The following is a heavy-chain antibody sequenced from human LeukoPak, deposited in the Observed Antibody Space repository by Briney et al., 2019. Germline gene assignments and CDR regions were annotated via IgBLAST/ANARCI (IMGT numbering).Heavy chain of an antibody. D-gene: IGHD3-3*01. J-gene: IGHJ5*02. Sequence: GGPLRLSCAASGFTFSDYYMSWIRQAPGKGLEWVSYISSSGSTIYYADSVKGRFTISRDNAKNSLYLQMNSLRAEGTAVYYCARENPGVGFPSERNWFDPWGQGTLVTVSS. CDR1: GFTFSDYY. CDR3: ARENPGVGFPSERNWFDP. V-gene: IGHV3-11*01. CDR2: ISSSGSTI.